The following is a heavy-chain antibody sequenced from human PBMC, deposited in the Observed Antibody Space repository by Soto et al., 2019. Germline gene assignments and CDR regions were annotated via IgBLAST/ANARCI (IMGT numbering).Heavy chain of an antibody. V-gene: IGHV3-23*01. CDR1: GFPFSSND. J-gene: IGHJ4*02. CDR2: IDGSGGTT. CDR3: AKISGWFNN. Sequence: GGSLRLSCAASGFPFSSNDMTWVRQAPGKGLDWVSTIDGSGGTTYYADSVKGRFTISRDNSMNTVYLQMNSLRADDTALYYCAKISGWFNNWGQGALVTVSS. D-gene: IGHD3-10*01.